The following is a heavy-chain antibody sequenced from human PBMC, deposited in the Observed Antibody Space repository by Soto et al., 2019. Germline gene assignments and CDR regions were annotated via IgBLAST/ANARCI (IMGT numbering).Heavy chain of an antibody. D-gene: IGHD3-10*01. Sequence: QVQLQESGPGLVKPSETLSLTCTVSGGSITNYYCSWFRQPPGKGLEWIGYIQYSGDSAYNLSLKRRVTMSTDTSKTHFSLMLESGTAADTAVYYCARHGFGTLHGLVDVWGQGTTVIVSS. V-gene: IGHV4-59*08. CDR1: GGSITNYY. J-gene: IGHJ6*02. CDR3: ARHGFGTLHGLVDV. CDR2: IQYSGDS.